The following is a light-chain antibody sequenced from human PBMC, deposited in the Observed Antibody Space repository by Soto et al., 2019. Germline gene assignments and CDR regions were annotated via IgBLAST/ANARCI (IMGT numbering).Light chain of an antibody. V-gene: IGKV3-20*01. CDR2: GAS. CDR3: QQYGSSGT. CDR1: QSVSNNY. J-gene: IGKJ1*01. Sequence: EIVLAQYPATLSLSPGESATLSCRASQSVSNNYLAWYQQKPGQAPRLLIYGASNRATGIPDRFSGSGSGTDFTLTISRLEPEDFAVYYCQQYGSSGTFGQGTKVDIK.